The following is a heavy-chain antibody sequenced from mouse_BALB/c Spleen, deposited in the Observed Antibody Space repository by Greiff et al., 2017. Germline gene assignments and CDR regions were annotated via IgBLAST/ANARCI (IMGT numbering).Heavy chain of an antibody. D-gene: IGHD1-1*01. CDR2: IWAGGST. Sequence: VNVVESGPGLVAPSQSLSITCTVSGFSLTSYGVHWVRQPPGKGLEWLGVIWAGGSTNYNSALMSRLSISKDNSKSQVFLKMNSLQTDDTAMYYCAITFTTGRRAWFAYWGQGTLVTVSA. CDR1: GFSLTSYG. V-gene: IGHV2-9*02. CDR3: AITFTTGRRAWFAY. J-gene: IGHJ3*01.